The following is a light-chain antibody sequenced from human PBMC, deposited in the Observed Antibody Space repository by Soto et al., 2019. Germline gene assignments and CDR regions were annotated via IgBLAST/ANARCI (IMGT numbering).Light chain of an antibody. Sequence: DTRMTQSPSTLSASVGDRVTLTCRASQSVSMCFAWFQQKPGKAPRLLIYDASKLESGVPSRFCGSGSGTEFTLTISSLQPEDSSTYYCQQYNTYLTWAFGQGTKVDIK. CDR1: QSVSMC. CDR3: QQYNTYLTWA. CDR2: DAS. V-gene: IGKV1-5*01. J-gene: IGKJ1*01.